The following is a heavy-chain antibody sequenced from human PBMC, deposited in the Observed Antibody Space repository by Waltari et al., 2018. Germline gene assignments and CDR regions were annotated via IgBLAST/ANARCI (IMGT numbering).Heavy chain of an antibody. Sequence: QMQLVQSGPEVKKPGTSVKVSCKASVFTFTSSAMQWVRQARGLRLEWIGWIVVGSGNTNYAQKFQERVTITRDMSTSTAYMELSSLRSEDTAVYYCAAAGTYYYYGMDVWGQGTTVTVSS. D-gene: IGHD6-13*01. CDR2: IVVGSGNT. CDR3: AAAGTYYYYGMDV. CDR1: VFTFTSSA. V-gene: IGHV1-58*02. J-gene: IGHJ6*02.